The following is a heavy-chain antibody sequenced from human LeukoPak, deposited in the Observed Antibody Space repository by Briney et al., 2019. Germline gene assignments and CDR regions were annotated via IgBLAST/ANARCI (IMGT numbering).Heavy chain of an antibody. D-gene: IGHD1-1*01. CDR1: GGFISSYY. J-gene: IGHJ6*03. Sequence: SETLSLTCTVSGGFISSYYWSWIRQPAGKGLEWIGRIYTSGSTNYNPSLKSRVTISVDTSKNQFSLKLSSVTAADTAVYYCASGVEEFYYYMDVWGKGTTVTISS. CDR3: ASGVEEFYYYMDV. CDR2: IYTSGST. V-gene: IGHV4-4*07.